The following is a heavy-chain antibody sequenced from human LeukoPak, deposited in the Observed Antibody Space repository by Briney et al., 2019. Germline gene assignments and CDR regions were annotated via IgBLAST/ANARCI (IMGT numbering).Heavy chain of an antibody. J-gene: IGHJ4*02. D-gene: IGHD1-26*01. Sequence: PGGSLRPSCAASGFTFTNYAMSWVRQAPGKGLEWVSGMSATAGTTYYADSVKGRFTISRDNSKNTLYLQMKSLRVEDTAVYYCAKDLPPEGVGAALDSWGREPLVTASS. CDR1: GFTFTNYA. V-gene: IGHV3-23*01. CDR3: AKDLPPEGVGAALDS. CDR2: MSATAGTT.